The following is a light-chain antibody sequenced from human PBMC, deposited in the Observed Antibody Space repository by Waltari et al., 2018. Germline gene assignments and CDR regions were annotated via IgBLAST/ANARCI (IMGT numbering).Light chain of an antibody. V-gene: IGLV3-21*02. CDR3: QVWDYNSNHVL. Sequence: SYVLTQPPSFSVAPGGTATIPCGGDNIGTERVHWYQQTPGQAPVLVVYDNTARPSGVPERFSGSKSENTATLTISRVEAGDQADYYCQVWDYNSNHVLFGGGTKVTVL. J-gene: IGLJ2*01. CDR2: DNT. CDR1: NIGTER.